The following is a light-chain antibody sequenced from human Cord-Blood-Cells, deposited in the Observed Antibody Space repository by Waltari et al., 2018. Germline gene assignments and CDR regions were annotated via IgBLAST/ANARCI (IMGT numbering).Light chain of an antibody. J-gene: IGLJ2*01. CDR1: SSDVGSYNL. Sequence: QSALTQPASASGSPGQSITISCTGTSSDVGSYNLVSWYQQHPGKAPKLMIYEGSKRPSGVSNLFSGSKSGNTASLTISGLQAEDEADYYCCSYAGSSTSVFGGGTKLTVL. V-gene: IGLV2-23*01. CDR3: CSYAGSSTSV. CDR2: EGS.